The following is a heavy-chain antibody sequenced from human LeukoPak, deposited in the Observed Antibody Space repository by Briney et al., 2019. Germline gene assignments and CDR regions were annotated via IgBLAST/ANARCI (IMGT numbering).Heavy chain of an antibody. Sequence: GGSLRLSCAASGFTFSSYAMSWVRQAPGKGLEWVSATSGSGGSTYYADSVKGRFTISRDNSKNTLYLQMNSLRAEDTAVYYCAKTQIPLTIFLFDYWGQGTLVTVSS. D-gene: IGHD4/OR15-4a*01. CDR1: GFTFSSYA. V-gene: IGHV3-23*01. CDR2: TSGSGGST. CDR3: AKTQIPLTIFLFDY. J-gene: IGHJ4*02.